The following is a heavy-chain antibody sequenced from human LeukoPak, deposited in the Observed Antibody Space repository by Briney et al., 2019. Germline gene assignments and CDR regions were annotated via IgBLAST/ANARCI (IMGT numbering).Heavy chain of an antibody. CDR2: INSDGSTT. CDR3: AKDPYRASSGLVDY. CDR1: GFTFSTYW. V-gene: IGHV3-74*01. D-gene: IGHD5-12*01. Sequence: GGSLRLSCAASGFTFSTYWMNWVRQAPGKGLVCVLRINSDGSTTSYADSVKGRFTISRDNSKNTLYLQMNSLRAEDTAVYYCAKDPYRASSGLVDYWGQGTLVTVSS. J-gene: IGHJ4*02.